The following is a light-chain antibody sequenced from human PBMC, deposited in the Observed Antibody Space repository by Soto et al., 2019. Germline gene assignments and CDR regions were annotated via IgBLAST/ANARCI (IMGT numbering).Light chain of an antibody. CDR2: AAS. V-gene: IGKV1-6*01. J-gene: IGKJ1*01. CDR3: QQYYSYPPT. Sequence: AIQMTQSPSSLSASVGDRVAISCRASQDIRNTLAWYQQKPGEAPKLLIFAASNLQSGVPSRFSGSGSGTDFTLTISCLQSEDFATYYCQQYYSYPPTFGQGTKVDIK. CDR1: QDIRNT.